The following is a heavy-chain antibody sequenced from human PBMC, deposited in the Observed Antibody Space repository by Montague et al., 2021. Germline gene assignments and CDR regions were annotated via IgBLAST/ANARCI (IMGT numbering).Heavy chain of an antibody. Sequence: SLRLSCAASGFPFSSYAMSWVRQAPGKGLKWVSSITRGGSTYYADSVTGRFTISRDNSKNTLYLQMNSLRAEDTAVYYCTKDQDDYGDYVDWVDTWGQGTLVTVSS. CDR1: GFPFSSYA. V-gene: IGHV3-23*01. J-gene: IGHJ5*02. CDR3: TKDQDDYGDYVDWVDT. D-gene: IGHD4-17*01. CDR2: ITRGGST.